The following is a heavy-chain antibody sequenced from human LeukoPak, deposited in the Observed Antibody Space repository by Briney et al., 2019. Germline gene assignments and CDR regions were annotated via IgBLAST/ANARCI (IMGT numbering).Heavy chain of an antibody. CDR3: ASTHGYYDSSGYLFDY. J-gene: IGHJ4*02. Sequence: SVKVSCKASGGTFSSYAISWVRQAPGQGLEWMGRIIPILGIANYAQKFQGRVTITADKSTSTAYMELSSLRSEDTAVYYCASTHGYYDSSGYLFDYWGQGTLVTVSS. V-gene: IGHV1-69*04. CDR1: GGTFSSYA. CDR2: IIPILGIA. D-gene: IGHD3-22*01.